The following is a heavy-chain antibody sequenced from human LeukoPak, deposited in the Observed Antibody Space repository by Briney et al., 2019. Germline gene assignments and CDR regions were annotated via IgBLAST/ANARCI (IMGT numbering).Heavy chain of an antibody. CDR3: AKRAIFGHLDY. Sequence: GGSLRLSCAASGFTFNNYAMDWVRQAPGKGLEWVSAISGSGGSTYYADSVKGRFTISRDNSKNTLYLQMNSLRAEDTAVYYCAKRAIFGHLDYWGQGTLVTVSS. CDR1: GFTFNNYA. V-gene: IGHV3-23*01. J-gene: IGHJ4*02. D-gene: IGHD3-3*01. CDR2: ISGSGGST.